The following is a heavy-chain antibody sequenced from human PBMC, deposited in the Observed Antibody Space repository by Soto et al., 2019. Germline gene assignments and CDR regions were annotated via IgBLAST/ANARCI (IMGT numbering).Heavy chain of an antibody. CDR2: MFYSGTI. CDR3: ARGGGYDAFDF. CDR1: GASITTHY. J-gene: IGHJ4*02. D-gene: IGHD3-22*01. V-gene: IGHV4-59*11. Sequence: SETLSLTCTVSGASITTHYWAWIRQPPGKGLECVGYMFYSGTISLNPSLKSRVTTSIDTSKRQFSLKLTSLIAADTAVYYCARGGGYDAFDFWGQGILVTVSS.